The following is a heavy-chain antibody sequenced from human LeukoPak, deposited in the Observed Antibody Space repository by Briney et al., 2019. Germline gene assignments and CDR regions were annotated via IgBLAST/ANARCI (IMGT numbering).Heavy chain of an antibody. D-gene: IGHD3-10*01. Sequence: GGSLRLSCVASAFTFTTYTMKWVRQAPWKGLEWVSSICGADNSTHYADSVKGRFTISRDNSKNTLYLQMNSLRAEDTAVYYCAGSYGSGSYFDYWGQGTLVTVSS. J-gene: IGHJ4*02. V-gene: IGHV3-23*01. CDR3: AGSYGSGSYFDY. CDR2: ICGADNST. CDR1: AFTFTTYT.